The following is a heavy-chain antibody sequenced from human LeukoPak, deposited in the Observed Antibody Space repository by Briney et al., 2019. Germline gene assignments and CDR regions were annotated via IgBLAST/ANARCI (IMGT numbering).Heavy chain of an antibody. J-gene: IGHJ6*02. CDR1: GGSISSGDYY. V-gene: IGHV4-39*07. Sequence: SETLSLTCTVSGGSISSGDYYWSWIRQPPGKGLEWIGEINHSGSTNYNPSLKSRVTISVDTSKNQFSLKLSSVTAADTAVYYCARVDSSGPYRPYYYYYGMDVWGQGTTVTVSS. D-gene: IGHD3-22*01. CDR3: ARVDSSGPYRPYYYYYGMDV. CDR2: INHSGST.